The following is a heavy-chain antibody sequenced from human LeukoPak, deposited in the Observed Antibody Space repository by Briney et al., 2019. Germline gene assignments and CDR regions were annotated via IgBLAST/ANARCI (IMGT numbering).Heavy chain of an antibody. CDR2: ISYDGSNK. CDR1: GFTFSSYA. V-gene: IGHV3-30-3*01. CDR3: ARDFAAARTPQ. Sequence: PGGSLRLSCAASGFTFSSYAMHWVRQAPGKGLEWVAVISYDGSNKYYADSVKGRFTISRDNSKNTLYLQMNSLRAEDTAVYYCARDFAAARTPQWGQGTLVTVSS. D-gene: IGHD6-13*01. J-gene: IGHJ4*02.